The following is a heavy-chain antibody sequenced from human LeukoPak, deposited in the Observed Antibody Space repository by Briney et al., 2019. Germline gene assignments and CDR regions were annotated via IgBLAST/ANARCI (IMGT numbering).Heavy chain of an antibody. CDR1: GFTFSSYW. D-gene: IGHD4-17*01. Sequence: PGGSLRLSCAASGFTFSSYWMHWVRQAPGKGLEWVSGLSGSGASTYYADSVKGRFTISRDNSKNTLYLQMNSLRADDTAVYYCARDRTVTTGWFDPWGQGTLVTVSS. J-gene: IGHJ5*02. CDR2: LSGSGAST. CDR3: ARDRTVTTGWFDP. V-gene: IGHV3-23*01.